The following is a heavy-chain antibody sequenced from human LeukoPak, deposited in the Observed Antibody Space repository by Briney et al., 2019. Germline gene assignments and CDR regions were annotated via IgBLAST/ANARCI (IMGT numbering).Heavy chain of an antibody. Sequence: PSQTLSLTCTVSGGSISSGGYYWSWIRQHPRKGLEWIGYIYYSGSIYYNPSLKSRVTISVDTPKNQFSLKLSSVTAADTAVYYCARGDTQPYGKYSSSLAKPYFDYWGQGTLVTASS. J-gene: IGHJ4*02. D-gene: IGHD6-6*01. CDR2: IYYSGSI. CDR3: ARGDTQPYGKYSSSLAKPYFDY. V-gene: IGHV4-31*03. CDR1: GGSISSGGYY.